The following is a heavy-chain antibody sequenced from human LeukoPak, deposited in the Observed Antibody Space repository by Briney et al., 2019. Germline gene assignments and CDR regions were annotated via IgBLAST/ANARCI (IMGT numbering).Heavy chain of an antibody. Sequence: GRSLRLSCAASGFTFSSYAMHWVRQAPGKGLEWVAVISYDGSNKYYADSVKGRFTISRDNSKNTLYLQMNSLRAEDTAVYYCARARELHFDYWGQGTLVTVSS. J-gene: IGHJ4*02. D-gene: IGHD1-26*01. CDR3: ARARELHFDY. CDR2: ISYDGSNK. CDR1: GFTFSSYA. V-gene: IGHV3-30-3*01.